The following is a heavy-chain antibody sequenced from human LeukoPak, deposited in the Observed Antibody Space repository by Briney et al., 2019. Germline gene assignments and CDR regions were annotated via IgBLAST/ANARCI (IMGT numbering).Heavy chain of an antibody. CDR3: ARAPYSSSSGYYYYYGMDV. CDR2: INHSGST. V-gene: IGHV4-34*01. D-gene: IGHD6-6*01. J-gene: IGHJ6*02. Sequence: SETLSLTCAVYGGSFSGYYWSWIRQPPGKGLEWIGEINHSGSTNYNPSLKSRVTISVDTSKNQFSLKLSSVTAADTAVYYCARAPYSSSSGYYYYYGMDVWGQGTTVTVSS. CDR1: GGSFSGYY.